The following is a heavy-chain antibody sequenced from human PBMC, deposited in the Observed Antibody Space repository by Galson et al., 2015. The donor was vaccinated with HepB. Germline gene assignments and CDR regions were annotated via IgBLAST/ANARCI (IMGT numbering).Heavy chain of an antibody. Sequence: SVKVSCKASGYSFTNFGVHWVRQAPGQGHEWMGWIHPYYGTPKYAQKIHGSVSLTTQTSTTTAYMELWSLRSDDTSVYFCARVVISMNVDVFDVWGQGTLLSVSS. CDR3: ARVVISMNVDVFDV. CDR1: GYSFTNFG. V-gene: IGHV1-18*01. CDR2: IHPYYGTP. D-gene: IGHD3-22*01. J-gene: IGHJ3*01.